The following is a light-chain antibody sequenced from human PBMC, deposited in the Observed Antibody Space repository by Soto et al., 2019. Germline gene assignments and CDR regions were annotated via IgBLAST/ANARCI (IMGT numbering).Light chain of an antibody. Sequence: QSVLTQPASVSGSPGQSITISCTGTSSDVGGYDYVSWYQQHPGKAPKLMIYDVSNRPSGVSNRFSGSKSGNTASLTISGLQAEDEADYYCSSYTSSNTPYVLFGGGTQLTVL. J-gene: IGLJ2*01. V-gene: IGLV2-14*03. CDR2: DVS. CDR3: SSYTSSNTPYVL. CDR1: SSDVGGYDY.